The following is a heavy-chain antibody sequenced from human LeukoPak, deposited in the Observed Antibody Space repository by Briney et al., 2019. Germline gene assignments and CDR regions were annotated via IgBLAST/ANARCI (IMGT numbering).Heavy chain of an antibody. V-gene: IGHV1-18*01. CDR3: ARDDYDSSGSYFDY. CDR2: ISAYNGNT. D-gene: IGHD3-22*01. CDR1: GYTFTSYG. Sequence: GASVKVSCKASGYTFTSYGISWVRQAPGQGLEWMGWISAYNGNTNYAQKLQGRVTMTTDTSTSTAYMELRSLRSDDTAVNYCARDDYDSSGSYFDYWGQGTLVTVSS. J-gene: IGHJ4*02.